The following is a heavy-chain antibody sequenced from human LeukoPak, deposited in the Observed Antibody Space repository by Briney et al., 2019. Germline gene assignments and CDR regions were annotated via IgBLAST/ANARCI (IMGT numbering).Heavy chain of an antibody. J-gene: IGHJ4*02. Sequence: GGSLRLSCAASGFTFDDYGMSWVRQAPGKGLEWVSGINWNGGSTGYADSVKGRFTISRDNAKNSLYLQMNSLRAEDAAVYYCAKDWDPGYYDSSGSYPDYWGQGTLVTVSS. CDR3: AKDWDPGYYDSSGSYPDY. CDR1: GFTFDDYG. V-gene: IGHV3-20*04. CDR2: INWNGGST. D-gene: IGHD3-22*01.